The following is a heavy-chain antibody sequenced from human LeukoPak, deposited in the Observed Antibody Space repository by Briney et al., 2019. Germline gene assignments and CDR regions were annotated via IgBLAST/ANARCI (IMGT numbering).Heavy chain of an antibody. CDR1: GFTFSSYG. V-gene: IGHV3-23*01. CDR3: AQDLAYIGFDN. CDR2: ISPSGDIT. J-gene: IGHJ4*02. Sequence: PGGSLRLSCAASGFTFSSYGMSWVRQAPGKGLEWVSGISPSGDITYYADSVKGRFTVSRDNSKNTVYLQMDSLRFEDAAVYYCAQDLAYIGFDNWGQGTLVTVSS. D-gene: IGHD1-1*01.